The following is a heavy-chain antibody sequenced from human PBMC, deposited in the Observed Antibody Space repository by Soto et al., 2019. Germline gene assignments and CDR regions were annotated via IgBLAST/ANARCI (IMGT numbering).Heavy chain of an antibody. CDR2: ISGSGGST. V-gene: IGHV3-23*01. J-gene: IGHJ4*02. Sequence: PGGSLRLSCAASGFTFSSYAMSWVRQAPGKGLEWVSAISGSGGSTYYADSVKGRFTISRDNSKNTLYLQMNSLRAEDTAVYYCAKYPPYYYGSGSYGFDNWGQGTLVNVSS. D-gene: IGHD3-10*01. CDR3: AKYPPYYYGSGSYGFDN. CDR1: GFTFSSYA.